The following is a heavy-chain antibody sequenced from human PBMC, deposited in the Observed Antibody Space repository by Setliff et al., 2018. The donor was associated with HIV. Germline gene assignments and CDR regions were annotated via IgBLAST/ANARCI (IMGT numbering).Heavy chain of an antibody. J-gene: IGHJ4*02. Sequence: VKVSCKASGYTFTSYLITWVRQAPGQGLEWMGGIIPIFGTANYDQRFQGRVTITADETTSTAYMELSSLRSEDTAVYFCARDPVSDNSATPYYFDYWGQGTLVTV. CDR2: IIPIFGTA. CDR1: GYTFTSYL. CDR3: ARDPVSDNSATPYYFDY. D-gene: IGHD2-21*01. V-gene: IGHV1-69*01.